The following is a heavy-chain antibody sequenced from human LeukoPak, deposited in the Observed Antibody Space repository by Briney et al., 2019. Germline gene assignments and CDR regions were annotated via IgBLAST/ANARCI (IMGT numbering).Heavy chain of an antibody. D-gene: IGHD7-27*01. CDR1: GFTVSSNF. J-gene: IGHJ4*02. CDR2: MYSGGTT. Sequence: GGSLRLSCVASGFTVSSNFMSWVRQAPGKGLEWVSVMYSGGTTQYADSVKGRFTISRDNSKNTLYLQMNSLRAEDTAVYYCAREEEKLGIFDYWGQGTLVTVSS. V-gene: IGHV3-53*05. CDR3: AREEEKLGIFDY.